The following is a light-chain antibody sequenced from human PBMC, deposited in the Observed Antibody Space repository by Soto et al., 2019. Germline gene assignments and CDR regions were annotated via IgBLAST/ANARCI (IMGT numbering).Light chain of an antibody. Sequence: EIVLTQSPDTLSLSPGDRATLSCRASQSVNSYLAWYQQKPGQAPRLLIYDGSNRATGIPARFSGSGSGTDFTLTISSLEPEDFAVYYCQQRSDWPPITVGQGTRLESK. CDR2: DGS. J-gene: IGKJ5*01. CDR1: QSVNSY. CDR3: QQRSDWPPIT. V-gene: IGKV3-11*01.